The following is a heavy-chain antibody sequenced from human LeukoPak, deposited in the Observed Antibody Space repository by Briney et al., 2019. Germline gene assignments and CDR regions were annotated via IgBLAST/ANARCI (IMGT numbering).Heavy chain of an antibody. CDR1: GYSFTSYW. Sequence: GESLKISCKGSGYSFTSYWIGWVRQMPGKGLEWMGIIYPGDSDTRYSPSFQGQVTISADKSISTAYLQWSSLKASDTAMYYCARDVHSRRGRYYYYYMDVWGKGTTVTVSS. J-gene: IGHJ6*03. D-gene: IGHD2-15*01. CDR2: IYPGDSDT. V-gene: IGHV5-51*01. CDR3: ARDVHSRRGRYYYYYMDV.